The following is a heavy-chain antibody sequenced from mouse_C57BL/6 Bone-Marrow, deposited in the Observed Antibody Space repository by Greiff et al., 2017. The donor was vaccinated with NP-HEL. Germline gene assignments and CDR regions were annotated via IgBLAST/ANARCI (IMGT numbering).Heavy chain of an antibody. V-gene: IGHV1-58*01. CDR3: ARWGYYYGSSYWYFDV. CDR2: IYIGNGYT. Sequence: DVQLQESGAELVRPGSSVKMSCKTSGYTFTSYGINWVKQRPGQGLEWIGYIYIGNGYTEYNEKFKGKATLTSDTSSSTAYMQLSSLTSEDSAIYFCARWGYYYGSSYWYFDVWGTGTTVTVSS. CDR1: GYTFTSYG. J-gene: IGHJ1*03. D-gene: IGHD1-1*01.